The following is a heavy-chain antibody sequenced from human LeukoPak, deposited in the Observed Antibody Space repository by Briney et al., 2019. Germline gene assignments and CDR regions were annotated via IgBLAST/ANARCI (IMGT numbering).Heavy chain of an antibody. Sequence: GGSLRLSCAASGFTFNTYAMSWVRQAPGKGLEWVSAISDSGGSAYYADSVKGRFTISRDNSKNTLYLQMNSLRAEDTAVYYCAKGVNYYDSSHFDYWGQGTLVTVSS. V-gene: IGHV3-23*01. CDR2: ISDSGGSA. J-gene: IGHJ4*02. CDR1: GFTFNTYA. CDR3: AKGVNYYDSSHFDY. D-gene: IGHD3-22*01.